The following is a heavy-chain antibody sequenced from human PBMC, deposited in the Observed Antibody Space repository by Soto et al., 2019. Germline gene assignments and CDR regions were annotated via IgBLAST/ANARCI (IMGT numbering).Heavy chain of an antibody. D-gene: IGHD1-1*01. CDR3: ARERTGTRGGDY. CDR2: MNPNSGNT. Sequence: APVKVSCKASGYTFTSYYINWARQATGQGLEWMGWMNPNSGNTGYAQKFQGRVTMTMNTSISTAYMELSSLRSEDTAVYYCARERTGTRGGDYWGQGTLVTVSS. CDR1: GYTFTSYY. J-gene: IGHJ4*02. V-gene: IGHV1-8*01.